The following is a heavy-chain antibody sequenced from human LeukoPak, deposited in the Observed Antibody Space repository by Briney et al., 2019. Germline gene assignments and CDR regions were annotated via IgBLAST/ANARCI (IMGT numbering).Heavy chain of an antibody. CDR2: ISPGGFTT. Sequence: HPGGSLRLSCAASGFTFSSCGMTWVRQAPGKGLEWVSIISPGGFTTYYADSVKGRFTISRDNSRNTLYLQMHTLRAEDTALYFCARECPRYFDDWGQGTLVTVSS. CDR1: GFTFSSCG. J-gene: IGHJ4*02. V-gene: IGHV3-23*01. CDR3: ARECPRYFDD. D-gene: IGHD2-2*01.